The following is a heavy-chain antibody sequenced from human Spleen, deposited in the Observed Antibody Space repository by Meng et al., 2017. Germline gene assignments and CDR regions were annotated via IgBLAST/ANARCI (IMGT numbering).Heavy chain of an antibody. CDR2: INAVFGTT. CDR3: ARVAITMVRGVIGY. D-gene: IGHD3-10*01. J-gene: IGHJ4*02. V-gene: IGHV1-69*13. CDR1: GGIFSNYV. Sequence: SVKVSCKALGGIFSNYVIGWVRQAPGQGLEWMGGINAVFGTTNYAQKFQDRVTITSDESTSTVYMELTRLTSEDTAVYFCARVAITMVRGVIGYWGQGTLVTVSS.